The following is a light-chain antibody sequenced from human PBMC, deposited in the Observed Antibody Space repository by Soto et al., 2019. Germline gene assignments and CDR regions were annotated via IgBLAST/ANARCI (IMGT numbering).Light chain of an antibody. Sequence: QPVLTQPPSASGTPGQRVTISCSGSNFNIGSHTVNWYQQLPGTAPKLLMHNNNQRPSGVPDRFSGSKSGTSASLAISGLQSEDEADYSCSVWDDSLKGWVFGGGTQLTVL. CDR3: SVWDDSLKGWV. CDR1: NFNIGSHT. CDR2: NNN. J-gene: IGLJ3*02. V-gene: IGLV1-44*01.